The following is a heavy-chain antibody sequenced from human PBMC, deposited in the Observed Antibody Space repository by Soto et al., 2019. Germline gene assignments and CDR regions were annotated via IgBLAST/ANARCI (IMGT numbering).Heavy chain of an antibody. V-gene: IGHV1-18*01. CDR3: ARELRYSNGWYRRYYFDY. J-gene: IGHJ4*02. Sequence: GASVKVSCKASGYTFTSYGISWVRQAPGQGLEWMGWISAYNGNTNYAQKLQGRVTMTTDTSTSTAYMELRSLRSDDTAVYYCARELRYSNGWYRRYYFDYWGQGTLVTVSS. CDR2: ISAYNGNT. CDR1: GYTFTSYG. D-gene: IGHD6-19*01.